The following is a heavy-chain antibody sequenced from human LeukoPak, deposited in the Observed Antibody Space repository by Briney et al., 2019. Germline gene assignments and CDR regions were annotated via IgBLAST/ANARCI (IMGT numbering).Heavy chain of an antibody. CDR2: IKQDGSAK. CDR1: GFTFSSFW. J-gene: IGHJ5*02. V-gene: IGHV3-7*01. D-gene: IGHD7-27*01. Sequence: PGGSLRLSCAASGFTFSSFWMSWVRPAPGKGLEGVAHIKQDGSAKNYVDSVKGRFTISRDNAKNSLDLQMNSLRAEDMAVYYCAGVRSGNWFDPWGQGTLVTVSS. CDR3: AGVRSGNWFDP.